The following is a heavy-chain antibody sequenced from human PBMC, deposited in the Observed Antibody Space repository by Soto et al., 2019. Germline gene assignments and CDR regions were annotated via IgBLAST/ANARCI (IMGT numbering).Heavy chain of an antibody. D-gene: IGHD3-9*01. CDR1: GFTLSDYY. CDR3: ARFRGAGYYNF. CDR2: ISISGTTI. J-gene: IGHJ4*02. V-gene: IGHV3-11*01. Sequence: QVQLVESGGGLVKPGGSLRLSCAASGFTLSDYYMTWIRQAPGKGLEWVSDISISGTTIHYADPVRGRVTISRDNAKNSLRLQMNTLRAEDTAVYYCARFRGAGYYNFWGQGTLVTVSS.